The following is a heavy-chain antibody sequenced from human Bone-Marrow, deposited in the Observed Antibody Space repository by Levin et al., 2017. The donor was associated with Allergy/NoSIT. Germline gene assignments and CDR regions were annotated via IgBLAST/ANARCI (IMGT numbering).Heavy chain of an antibody. CDR1: GYTFTSYG. D-gene: IGHD3-10*01. J-gene: IGHJ6*02. Sequence: VASVKVSCKASGYTFTSYGISWVRQAPGQGLEWMGWISAYNGNTNYAQKLQGRVTMTTDTSTSTAYMELRSLRSDDTAVYYCARYQEWFGEYDYGMDGWGQGTTVTVSS. CDR2: ISAYNGNT. V-gene: IGHV1-18*01. CDR3: ARYQEWFGEYDYGMDG.